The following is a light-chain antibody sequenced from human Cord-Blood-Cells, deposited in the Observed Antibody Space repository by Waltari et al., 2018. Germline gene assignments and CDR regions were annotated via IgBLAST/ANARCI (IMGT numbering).Light chain of an antibody. CDR1: RSDVGGYNY. V-gene: IGLV2-14*01. CDR3: SSYTSSSTV. J-gene: IGLJ2*01. Sequence: QSALTQPASVSGSPGPSITISCTGTRSDVGGYNYVSWYQQHPGKAPKLMIYDVSNRPSGVSNRFSGSKSGNTASLTISGLQAEDEADYYCSSYTSSSTVFGGGTKLTVL. CDR2: DVS.